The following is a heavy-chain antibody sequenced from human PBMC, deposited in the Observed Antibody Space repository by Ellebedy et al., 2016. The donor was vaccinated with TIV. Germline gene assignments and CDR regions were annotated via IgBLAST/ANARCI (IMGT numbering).Heavy chain of an antibody. V-gene: IGHV5-51*01. D-gene: IGHD2-15*01. J-gene: IGHJ5*02. CDR2: IYPGDSDT. CDR3: ARVYCSGGTCYRENWFDP. Sequence: KVSCKGSGYIFPNYGIAWVRQMSGKGLEWMGIIYPGDSDTRYSPSFQGQVTISADKSIGTAYLQWSSLKASDTAMYYCARVYCSGGTCYRENWFDPWGQGTQVTVSS. CDR1: GYIFPNYG.